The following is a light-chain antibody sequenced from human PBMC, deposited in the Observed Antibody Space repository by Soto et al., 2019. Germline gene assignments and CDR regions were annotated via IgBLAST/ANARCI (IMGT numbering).Light chain of an antibody. CDR2: SND. CDR3: AAWDYSLNGVL. J-gene: IGLJ2*01. V-gene: IGLV1-44*01. Sequence: QSVLTQPPSASGTPGQRVTISCSGSSSNIGSNLVNWYQQLPGTAPKLLMYSNDQRPSGVPDRFSGSKSGTSASLAIMGLQSEDEADYYCAAWDYSLNGVLFGVGTKVTVL. CDR1: SSNIGSNL.